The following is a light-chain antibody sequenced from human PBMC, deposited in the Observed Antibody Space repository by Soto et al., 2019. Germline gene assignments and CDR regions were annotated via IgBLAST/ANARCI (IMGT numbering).Light chain of an antibody. Sequence: QSVLTQSSSASASLGSSVKLTCTLIIGHSSNIIAWHHQQPGKAPRYLMKLEGSGSYNKGSGVPDRFSGSSSGADRYLTISNLQSEDEADYYCETWDSNTRVFGGGTKLTVL. CDR2: LEGSGSY. CDR1: IGHSSNI. J-gene: IGLJ3*02. CDR3: ETWDSNTRV. V-gene: IGLV4-60*03.